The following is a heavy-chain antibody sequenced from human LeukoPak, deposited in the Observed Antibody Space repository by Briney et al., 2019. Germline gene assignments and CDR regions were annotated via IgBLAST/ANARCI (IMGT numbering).Heavy chain of an antibody. D-gene: IGHD3-3*01. Sequence: ASVKVSCKASGYTFTSYAMNWVRQASGQGLEWMGWINTNTGNPTYAQGFTGRFVFSLDTSVSTAYLQISSLKAEDTAVYYCARDDYDFWSDYGHNWFDPWGQGTLVTVSS. CDR3: ARDDYDFWSDYGHNWFDP. CDR2: INTNTGNP. J-gene: IGHJ5*02. V-gene: IGHV7-4-1*02. CDR1: GYTFTSYA.